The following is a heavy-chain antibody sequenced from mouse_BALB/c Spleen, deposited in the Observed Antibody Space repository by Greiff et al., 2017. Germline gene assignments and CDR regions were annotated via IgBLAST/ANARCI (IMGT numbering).Heavy chain of an antibody. V-gene: IGHV2-6-4*01. J-gene: IGHJ4*01. CDR2: IWAGGST. D-gene: IGHD2-5*01. CDR1: GFSLSSYS. CDR3: ARFYSNEAMDY. Sequence: VQLQQSGPGLVAPSQSLSITCTVSGFSLSSYSVHWVRQPPGKGLEWLGMIWAGGSTDYNSALKSRLSISKDNSKSQVFLKMNSLQTDDTAMYYCARFYSNEAMDYWGQGTSVTVSS.